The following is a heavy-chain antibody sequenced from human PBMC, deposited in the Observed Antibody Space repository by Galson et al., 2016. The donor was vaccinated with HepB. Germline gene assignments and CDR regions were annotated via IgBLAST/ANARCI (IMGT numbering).Heavy chain of an antibody. J-gene: IGHJ4*02. CDR1: GFTFSFSA. V-gene: IGHV3-23*01. CDR2: ISGSGGST. CDR3: AKARPITMIVVLGEADFDY. Sequence: SLRLSCAASGFTFSFSAYGMHWVRQAPGKGLEWVSAISGSGGSTYYADSVKGRFTISRDNSKNTLYLQMNSLIAEDTAVYYCAKARPITMIVVLGEADFDYWGQGTLVTVSS. D-gene: IGHD3-22*01.